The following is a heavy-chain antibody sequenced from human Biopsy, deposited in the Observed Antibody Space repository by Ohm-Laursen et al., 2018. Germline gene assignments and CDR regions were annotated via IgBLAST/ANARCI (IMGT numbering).Heavy chain of an antibody. J-gene: IGHJ4*02. Sequence: PSETLSLTCAVFGKTFGDYQWSWIRQPPGKGLEWIGQINQAGTTNYNPSLKSRVSISADASKYEFSLRLTSVTAADTAVYLCGNEVHGRDYWGLGAQVTVSS. V-gene: IGHV4-34*08. CDR1: GKTFGDYQ. D-gene: IGHD2-15*01. CDR2: INQAGTT. CDR3: GNEVHGRDY.